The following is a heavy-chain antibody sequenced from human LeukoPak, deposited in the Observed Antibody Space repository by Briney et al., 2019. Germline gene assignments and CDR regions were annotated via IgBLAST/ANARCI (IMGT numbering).Heavy chain of an antibody. V-gene: IGHV3-23*01. Sequence: PGGSLGLSCAASGFPLSSYAMSWVRQAPGKGLEWVSGISGGGGSTFYADSVKGRFTISRDNSKNTLYLQMNSLRAEDTAVYYCVNLYSSNYWGQGTLVTVSS. D-gene: IGHD6-19*01. CDR1: GFPLSSYA. CDR3: VNLYSSNY. CDR2: ISGGGGST. J-gene: IGHJ4*02.